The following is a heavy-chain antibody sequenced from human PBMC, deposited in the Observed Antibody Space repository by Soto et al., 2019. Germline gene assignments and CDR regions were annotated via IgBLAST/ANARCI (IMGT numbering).Heavy chain of an antibody. CDR1: GFTFSSYA. V-gene: IGHV3-64D*06. J-gene: IGHJ4*02. CDR2: ISSNGGST. Sequence: PEGSLRLSCSASGFTFSSYAMHWVRQAPGRGLEYVSAISSNGGSTYYADSVKGRFTISRDNSKNTLYLQMSSLRAEDTAVYYCVRTEMATIDYFDYWGQGTVSTVSS. CDR3: VRTEMATIDYFDY. D-gene: IGHD5-12*01.